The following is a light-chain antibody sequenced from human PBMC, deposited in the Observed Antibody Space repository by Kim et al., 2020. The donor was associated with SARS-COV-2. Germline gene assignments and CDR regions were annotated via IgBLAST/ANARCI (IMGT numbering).Light chain of an antibody. CDR2: AAS. CDR3: QQYQSYPVI. V-gene: IGKV1-16*02. Sequence: ASVGDRVTTTCRASQDINNNLVWFQQKPGKAPRSLIYAASSLHSGVPSKFSGSGSGTDFTVTIHSLQPEDFATYYCQQYQSYPVIFGQWTRLDIK. J-gene: IGKJ5*01. CDR1: QDINNN.